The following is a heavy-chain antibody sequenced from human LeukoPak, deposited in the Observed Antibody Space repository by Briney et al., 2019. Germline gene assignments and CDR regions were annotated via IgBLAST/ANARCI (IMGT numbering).Heavy chain of an antibody. J-gene: IGHJ4*02. V-gene: IGHV3-53*01. CDR1: GFSVGDKY. CDR3: AKNLFYDSSGYYFDY. Sequence: PGGSLRLSCAPSGFSVGDKYMAWVRQAPGKGLEWVSVIYSGTTTYYADSVKGRFTISRDTPANTLYLQMNALRAEDTAVYYCAKNLFYDSSGYYFDYWGQGTLVTVSS. CDR2: IYSGTTT. D-gene: IGHD3-22*01.